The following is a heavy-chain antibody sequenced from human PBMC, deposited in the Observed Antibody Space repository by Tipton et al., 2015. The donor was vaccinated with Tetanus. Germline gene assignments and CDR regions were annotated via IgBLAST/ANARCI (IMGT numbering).Heavy chain of an antibody. CDR3: ASFPGYGDYIDGMDV. Sequence: SLRLSCAASGFTFSSYGMHWVRQAPGKGLEWVAVIWYDGSNKYYADSVKGRFTISRDNSKNTLYLQMNSLRAEDTAVYYCASFPGYGDYIDGMDVWGQGTTVTVSS. V-gene: IGHV3-33*01. J-gene: IGHJ6*02. CDR2: IWYDGSNK. CDR1: GFTFSSYG. D-gene: IGHD4-17*01.